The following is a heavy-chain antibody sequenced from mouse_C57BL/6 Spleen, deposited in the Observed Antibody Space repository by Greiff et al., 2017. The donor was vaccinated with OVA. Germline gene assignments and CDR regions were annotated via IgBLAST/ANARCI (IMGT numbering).Heavy chain of an antibody. J-gene: IGHJ4*01. D-gene: IGHD2-1*01. CDR1: GYTFTSYW. CDR2: IYPGSGST. CDR3: ARRGNGAMDY. V-gene: IGHV1-55*01. Sequence: VQLQQPGAELVKPGASVKMSCKASGYTFTSYWITWVKQRPGQGLEWIGDIYPGSGSTNYNEKFKSKATLTVDTSSSTDYMQLSSLTSEDSAGYYCARRGNGAMDYWGQGTSVTVSS.